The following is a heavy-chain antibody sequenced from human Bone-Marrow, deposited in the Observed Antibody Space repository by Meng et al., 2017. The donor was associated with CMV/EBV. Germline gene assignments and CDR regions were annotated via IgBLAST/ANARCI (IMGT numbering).Heavy chain of an antibody. D-gene: IGHD2-15*01. CDR2: IYPGDSET. CDR3: ATPRNAGRLGAFDI. Sequence: GESLKISCKGSGYSFSTYWIAWVRQMPGKGLECMGVIYPGDSETRYNPSFQGQVTISADKSISTTYLQWSSLKASDTAMYYCATPRNAGRLGAFDIWVQGTMVTVSS. CDR1: GYSFSTYW. J-gene: IGHJ3*02. V-gene: IGHV5-51*01.